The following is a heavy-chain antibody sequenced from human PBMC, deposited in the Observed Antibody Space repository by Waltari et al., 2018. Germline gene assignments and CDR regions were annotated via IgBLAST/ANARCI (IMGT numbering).Heavy chain of an antibody. J-gene: IGHJ4*02. D-gene: IGHD3-22*01. CDR1: GFAFSSYG. Sequence: QVQLVESGGGVVQPGRSLRLSCAASGFAFSSYGMHWVRQAPGKGLEWVAVIWYDGSNKYYADSVKGRFTISRDNSKNTLYLQMNSLRAEDTAVYYCAKGADYYDSSGNLPDYWGQGTLVTVSS. V-gene: IGHV3-30*18. CDR3: AKGADYYDSSGNLPDY. CDR2: IWYDGSNK.